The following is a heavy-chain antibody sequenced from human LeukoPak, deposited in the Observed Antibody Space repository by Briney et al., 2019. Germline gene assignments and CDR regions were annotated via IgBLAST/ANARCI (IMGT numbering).Heavy chain of an antibody. CDR1: GGSISSYY. Sequence: SETLSLTCTVSGGSISSYYWSWIRQPPGKGLEWIGYIYYSGSTNYNPSLKSRVTISVDTSKNQFSLKLSSVTAADTVVYYCARGGENYYGSGSPDPWGQGTLVTVSS. V-gene: IGHV4-59*01. J-gene: IGHJ5*02. D-gene: IGHD3-10*01. CDR2: IYYSGST. CDR3: ARGGENYYGSGSPDP.